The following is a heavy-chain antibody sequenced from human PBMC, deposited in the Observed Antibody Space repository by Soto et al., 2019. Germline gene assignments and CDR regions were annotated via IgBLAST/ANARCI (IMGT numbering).Heavy chain of an antibody. CDR2: IWYDGSNK. V-gene: IGHV3-33*01. CDR3: ARDSHGDYDIGYINYYYYYGMDV. CDR1: GFTFSSYG. D-gene: IGHD4-17*01. Sequence: GGSLRLSCAASGFTFSSYGMHWVRQAPGEGLKWVAVIWYDGSNKYYADTVKGRFTISRDNSKNTLYLQMNSLRAEDTAVYYCARDSHGDYDIGYINYYYYYGMDVWGQGTTVTVSS. J-gene: IGHJ6*02.